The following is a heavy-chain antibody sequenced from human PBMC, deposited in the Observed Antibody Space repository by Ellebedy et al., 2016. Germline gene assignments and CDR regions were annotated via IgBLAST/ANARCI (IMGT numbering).Heavy chain of an antibody. Sequence: GESLKISCAASGFTFSSYWMHWVRQAPGKGLVWVSRINSDGSSTSYADSVKGRFTISRDNAKNTLYLQMNSLRAEDTAVYYCATDRPVSGGVWAFDYWGQGTLVTVSS. CDR1: GFTFSSYW. J-gene: IGHJ4*02. V-gene: IGHV3-74*01. D-gene: IGHD6-19*01. CDR3: ATDRPVSGGVWAFDY. CDR2: INSDGSST.